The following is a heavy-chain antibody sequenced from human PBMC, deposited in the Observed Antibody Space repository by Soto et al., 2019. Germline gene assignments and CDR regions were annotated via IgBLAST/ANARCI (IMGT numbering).Heavy chain of an antibody. Sequence: SVKVSCKASGGTFSSYAISWVRQAPGQGLEWMGGIIPIFGTANYAQKFQGRVTITADESTSTAYMELSSLRSEDTAVYYCARDDLFYDYVWGSYRYTTRYYFDYWGQGTLVTVSS. V-gene: IGHV1-69*13. J-gene: IGHJ4*02. CDR2: IIPIFGTA. CDR1: GGTFSSYA. D-gene: IGHD3-16*02. CDR3: ARDDLFYDYVWGSYRYTTRYYFDY.